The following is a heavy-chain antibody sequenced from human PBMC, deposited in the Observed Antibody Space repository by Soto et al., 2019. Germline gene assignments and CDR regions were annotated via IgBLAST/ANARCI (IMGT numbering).Heavy chain of an antibody. D-gene: IGHD6-13*01. V-gene: IGHV4-59*01. CDR1: GGSISSYY. CDR3: ARGIAAAPNWFDP. CDR2: IYYSGST. Sequence: SETLSLTCTVCGGSISSYYWSWIRQPPGKGLEWIGYIYYSGSTNYNPSLKSRVTISVDTSKNQFSLKLSSVTAADTAVYYCARGIAAAPNWFDPWGQGTLVTVSS. J-gene: IGHJ5*02.